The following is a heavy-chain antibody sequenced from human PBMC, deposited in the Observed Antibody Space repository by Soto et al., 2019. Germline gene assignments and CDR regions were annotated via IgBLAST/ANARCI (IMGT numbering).Heavy chain of an antibody. CDR3: ARGHILTGRFDP. Sequence: QVQLQESGPGLVKPSQTLSLTCTVSGGSISSGGYYWSWIRQHPGKGLEWIGYIYYSGSTYYNPSRKSRVTLSVDTSKNQFSLKLSSVTAADTAVYYCARGHILTGRFDPWGQGTLVTVSS. CDR2: IYYSGST. D-gene: IGHD3-9*01. J-gene: IGHJ5*02. CDR1: GGSISSGGYY. V-gene: IGHV4-31*03.